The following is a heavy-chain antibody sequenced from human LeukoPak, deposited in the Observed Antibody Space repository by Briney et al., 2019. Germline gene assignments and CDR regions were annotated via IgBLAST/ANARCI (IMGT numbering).Heavy chain of an antibody. CDR3: ARGVRLVGATSYFDY. V-gene: IGHV4-39*01. CDR2: IYYSGST. CDR1: GGSINSYY. D-gene: IGHD1-26*01. Sequence: PSETLSLTCTVSGGSINSYYWSWIRQPPGKGLEWIGSIYYSGSTYYNPSLKSRVTISVDTSKNQFSLKLSSVTAADTAVYYCARGVRLVGATSYFDYWGQGTLVTVSS. J-gene: IGHJ4*02.